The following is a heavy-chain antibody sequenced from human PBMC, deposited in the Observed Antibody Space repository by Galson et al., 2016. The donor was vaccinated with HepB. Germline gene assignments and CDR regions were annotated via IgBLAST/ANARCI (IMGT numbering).Heavy chain of an antibody. CDR3: ARTKCGGDCYFDY. CDR2: LSTSGYIT. D-gene: IGHD2-21*02. CDR1: GFTFQNYA. V-gene: IGHV3-23*01. Sequence: SLRLSCAAAGFTFQNYAMTWVRQAPGKGLEWVSSLSTSGYITYYPDSVKGRFTISRVNSKNTLHLQLSSLRADDTAIYYCARTKCGGDCYFDYWGQGFLVTVSS. J-gene: IGHJ4*02.